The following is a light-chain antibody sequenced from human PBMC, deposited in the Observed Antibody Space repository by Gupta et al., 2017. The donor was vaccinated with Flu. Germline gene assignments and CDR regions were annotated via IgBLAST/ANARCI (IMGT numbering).Light chain of an antibody. J-gene: IGKJ4*01. CDR3: HQYYSTPLT. CDR2: RAS. V-gene: IGKV4-1*01. Sequence: DIAPTQSPATLAVSLGDRAKNTCKSSQSVLDSSIDKNYLSWFQQKPGQPPRVLIYRASTRESGVPDRLSGSGSGTDFTLTITSLQPEDVALYYCHQYYSTPLTFGGGTKVEIK. CDR1: QSVLDSSIDKNY.